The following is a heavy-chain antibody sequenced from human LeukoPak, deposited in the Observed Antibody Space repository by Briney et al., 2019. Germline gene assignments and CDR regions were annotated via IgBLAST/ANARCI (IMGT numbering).Heavy chain of an antibody. D-gene: IGHD3-22*01. CDR3: ARGVGSPYYYDYCGYYGEYYFDY. J-gene: IGHJ4*02. V-gene: IGHV4-59*01. CDR1: GGSISGYY. CDR2: IYYSGST. Sequence: PSATLSLTCTVSGGSISGYYWSWVRQPPGKGLELIGYIYYSGSTNYNPSLKSRVTISVDTSKNQFSLKLSSVTAADTAVYYCARGVGSPYYYDYCGYYGEYYFDYWGQGTLVTVSS.